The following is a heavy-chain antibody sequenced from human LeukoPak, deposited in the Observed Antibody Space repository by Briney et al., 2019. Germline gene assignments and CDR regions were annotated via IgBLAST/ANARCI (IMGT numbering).Heavy chain of an antibody. V-gene: IGHV5-51*01. CDR1: VNFFTSHW. Sequence: GESLKISCKGSVNFFTSHWIGWVRQMLGKGLEWMGFIYPGDSDTRYSPSFQGQVTISADKSISTAYLQWRSLKASDTAMFYCVRLSTNNWYGPFDIWGQGTMVTVTS. J-gene: IGHJ3*02. CDR2: IYPGDSDT. CDR3: VRLSTNNWYGPFDI. D-gene: IGHD5/OR15-5a*01.